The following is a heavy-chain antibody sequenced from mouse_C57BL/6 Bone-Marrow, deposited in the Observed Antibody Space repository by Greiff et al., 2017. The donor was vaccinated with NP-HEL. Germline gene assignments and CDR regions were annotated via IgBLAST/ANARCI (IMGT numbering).Heavy chain of an antibody. D-gene: IGHD1-1*01. CDR2: IWSGGST. CDR3: ARKNYGSSYGYFDV. J-gene: IGHJ1*03. CDR1: GFSLTSYG. Sequence: VKLQESGPGLVQPSQSLSITCTVSGFSLTSYGVHWVRQSPRKGLEWLGVIWSGGSTDYNAAFISRLSISKDNSKSQVFFKMNSLQADDTAIYYCARKNYGSSYGYFDVWGTGTTVTVSS. V-gene: IGHV2-2*01.